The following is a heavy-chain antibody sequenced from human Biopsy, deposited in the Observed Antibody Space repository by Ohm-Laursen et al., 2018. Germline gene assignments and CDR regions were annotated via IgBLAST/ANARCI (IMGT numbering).Heavy chain of an antibody. CDR2: ISGSGTTI. CDR3: ARDGAGSYHDY. V-gene: IGHV3-11*01. J-gene: IGHJ4*02. D-gene: IGHD3-10*01. Sequence: GSLRLSCAASGFTFSDYYMSWIRQAPGKGLEWLSCISGSGTTIFYADSVKGRFTVSRDNAKNSLYLQMNSLTVEDTAVYYCARDGAGSYHDYWGQGTLVTVSS. CDR1: GFTFSDYY.